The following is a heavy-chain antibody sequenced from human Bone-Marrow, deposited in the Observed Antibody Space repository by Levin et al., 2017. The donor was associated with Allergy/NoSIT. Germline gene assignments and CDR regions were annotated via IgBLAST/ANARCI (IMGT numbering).Heavy chain of an antibody. CDR2: IRSKPHSYAT. D-gene: IGHD3-10*01. J-gene: IGHJ4*02. Sequence: GGSLRLSCAASGFTFSDSAIHWVRQTSGKGLECVGRIRSKPHSYATAYADSVTGRFTVSRDDSKNTVYLQMNNLKTEDTAVYYCARLEPYYYGSETYWGQGTLVTVSS. V-gene: IGHV3-73*01. CDR1: GFTFSDSA. CDR3: ARLEPYYYGSETY.